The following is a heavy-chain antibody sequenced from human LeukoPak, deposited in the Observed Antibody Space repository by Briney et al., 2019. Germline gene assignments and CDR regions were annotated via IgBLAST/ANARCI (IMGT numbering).Heavy chain of an antibody. D-gene: IGHD2/OR15-2a*01. J-gene: IGHJ4*02. CDR1: GFTFSSYA. CDR3: AKGHNNYYFTIDY. CDR2: ISGSGGST. V-gene: IGHV3-23*01. Sequence: QSGGSLRLSCAASGFTFSSYAMSWVRQAPGKGLEWVSAISGSGGSTYYADSVKGRFTISRDNSRNTLSLQMNSLRAEDTAVYYCAKGHNNYYFTIDYWGQGTLVTVSS.